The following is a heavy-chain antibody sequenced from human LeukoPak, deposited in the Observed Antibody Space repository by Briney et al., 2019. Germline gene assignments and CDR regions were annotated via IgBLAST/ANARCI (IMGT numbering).Heavy chain of an antibody. V-gene: IGHV3-30-3*01. Sequence: GGSLRLSCAASGFTFSSYAMHWVRQAPGKGLEWVAAISYDGSNKYYADSVKGRFTISRDNSKNTLYLQMNSLRAEDTAVYYCARDGTVTIDYWGQGTLVTVSS. D-gene: IGHD4-17*01. J-gene: IGHJ4*02. CDR2: ISYDGSNK. CDR3: ARDGTVTIDY. CDR1: GFTFSSYA.